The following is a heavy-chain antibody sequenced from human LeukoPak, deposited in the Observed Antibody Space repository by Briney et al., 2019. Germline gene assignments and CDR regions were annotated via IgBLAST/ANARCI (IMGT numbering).Heavy chain of an antibody. CDR1: GDSISSYY. CDR2: IYYSGST. D-gene: IGHD3-22*01. J-gene: IGHJ4*02. Sequence: SETLSLTCTVSGDSISSYYCSWIRQPPGKGLEWIGYIYYSGSTSYNPSLKSRVTISLDTSNNQFSLKLRSVTAADTAVYYCARDIGNYYDYIYHYYYDYWGQGSLVTVSS. V-gene: IGHV4-59*01. CDR3: ARDIGNYYDYIYHYYYDY.